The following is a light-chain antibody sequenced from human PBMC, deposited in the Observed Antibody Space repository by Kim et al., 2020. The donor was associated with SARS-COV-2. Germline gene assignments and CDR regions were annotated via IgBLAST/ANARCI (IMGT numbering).Light chain of an antibody. V-gene: IGLV1-47*02. CDR1: SSNIGSYY. Sequence: GPRATISSSWGSSNIGSYYVYLYPPLPVTALKRLIYSNNQRPSGVPDLFSGSQSGTSASLAIIGLRSEDEADYCCAAWDDSLGGWVFGGGTQLTVL. J-gene: IGLJ3*02. CDR3: AAWDDSLGGWV. CDR2: SNN.